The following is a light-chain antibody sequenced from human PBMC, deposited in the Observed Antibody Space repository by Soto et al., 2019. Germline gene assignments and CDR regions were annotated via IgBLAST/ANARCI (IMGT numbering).Light chain of an antibody. CDR1: QSISSSF. J-gene: IGKJ5*01. Sequence: EIVLTQSPGILSLSPGERASLSCGASQSISSSFLAWYQQKPGQAPRLLIYGASSRATGIPDRFSGTGSETDFTLTISRLEPEGFAVYYCQQYDNSPITFGQGTRLEI. V-gene: IGKV3-20*01. CDR2: GAS. CDR3: QQYDNSPIT.